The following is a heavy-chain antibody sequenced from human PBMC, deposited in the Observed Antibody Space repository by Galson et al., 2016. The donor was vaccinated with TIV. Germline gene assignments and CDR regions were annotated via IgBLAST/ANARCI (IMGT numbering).Heavy chain of an antibody. Sequence: SLRLSCAASGFTFASYGMNWVRQAPGKGLEWVSSISRDSSDIYYAEPLKGRFTISRDNAKKSLYLDFNSLRADDTAVYYSARDSSGYFALDSWGQGTLVTVSS. CDR2: ISRDSSDI. CDR3: ARDSSGYFALDS. J-gene: IGHJ4*02. D-gene: IGHD3-22*01. CDR1: GFTFASYG. V-gene: IGHV3-21*01.